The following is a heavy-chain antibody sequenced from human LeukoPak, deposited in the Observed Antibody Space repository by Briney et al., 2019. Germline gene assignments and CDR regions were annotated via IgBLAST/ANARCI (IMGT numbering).Heavy chain of an antibody. D-gene: IGHD2-2*03. V-gene: IGHV3-23*01. CDR3: AKNGYCSDTNCYAPFDY. Sequence: GGPGVSLAAPGFTFSNHAMSWVRPAPGEGLGWGSVISGSGYNTQYADSVKGRFTISRDNSKNTLYLQMNSLRAEVTAIYYCAKNGYCSDTNCYAPFDYWGRGTLVTVSS. CDR2: ISGSGYNT. J-gene: IGHJ4*02. CDR1: GFTFSNHA.